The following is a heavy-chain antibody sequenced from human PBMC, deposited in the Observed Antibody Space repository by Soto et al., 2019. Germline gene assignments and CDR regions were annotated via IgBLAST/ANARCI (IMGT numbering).Heavy chain of an antibody. J-gene: IGHJ5*02. V-gene: IGHV3-23*01. CDR2: ISGTGVPT. Sequence: EVQLLESGGGLVHPGGSLRLSCAASGFDFSSYAMSWDRQAPGKGLECISLISGTGVPTLYAESVKGRFSVSRDNSKDTLFLEMNNLGVDDTAMYYCAKSFCSSSSCFFLWVDPWGPGTLVTVSS. CDR3: AKSFCSSSSCFFLWVDP. CDR1: GFDFSSYA. D-gene: IGHD2-2*01.